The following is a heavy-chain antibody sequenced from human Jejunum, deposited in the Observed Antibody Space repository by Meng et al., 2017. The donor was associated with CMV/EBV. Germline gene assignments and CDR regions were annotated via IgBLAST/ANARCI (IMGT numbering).Heavy chain of an antibody. CDR3: AKSTANTWSTFDS. J-gene: IGHJ4*02. Sequence: SGFTFDDYAMHWVRQAPGKGLEWVSSISGTGGGTPYYAHSVKGRFTISKDSAENTLYLQMNSLRAEDTAIYYCAKSTANTWSTFDSWGQGMLVTVSS. CDR1: GFTFDDYA. CDR2: ISGTGGGTP. D-gene: IGHD2-8*02. V-gene: IGHV3-23*01.